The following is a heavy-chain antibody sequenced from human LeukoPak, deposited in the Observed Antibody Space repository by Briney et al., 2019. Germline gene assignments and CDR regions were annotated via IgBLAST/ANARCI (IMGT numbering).Heavy chain of an antibody. CDR1: GFTFSDYY. V-gene: IGHV3-11*01. Sequence: GGSLGLSCAASGFTFSDYYMSWIRQAPGKGLEWVSYISSSGSTIYYADSVKGRFTISRDNAKNSLYLQMNSLRAEDTAVYYCARDRVRLPTSFDYWGQGTLVTVSS. CDR3: ARDRVRLPTSFDY. D-gene: IGHD2-15*01. CDR2: ISSSGSTI. J-gene: IGHJ4*02.